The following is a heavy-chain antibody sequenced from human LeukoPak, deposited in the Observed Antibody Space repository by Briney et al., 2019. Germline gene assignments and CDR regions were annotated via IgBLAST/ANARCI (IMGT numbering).Heavy chain of an antibody. D-gene: IGHD3-10*01. J-gene: IGHJ4*02. V-gene: IGHV3-53*01. CDR3: ARARRGVNPFDY. CDR1: GFTVSSNY. Sequence: GGSLRLSCAASGFTVSSNYMSWVRQAPGKGLEWVSVIHSGGSTYYADSVKGRFTISRDNSKNTLYLQMNSLRAEDTAVYYCARARRGVNPFDYWGQGTLVTVSS. CDR2: IHSGGST.